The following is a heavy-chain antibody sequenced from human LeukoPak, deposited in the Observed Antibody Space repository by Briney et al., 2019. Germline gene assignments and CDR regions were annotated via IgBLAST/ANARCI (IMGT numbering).Heavy chain of an antibody. CDR1: GFTFSSYS. Sequence: PGGSLRLSCAASGFTFSSYSMNWVRQAPGKGLEWVSYISSSSSTIYYADSVKGRFTISRDNAKNSLYLQMNSLRAEDTAVYYCARVKQLEYASDIDYWGQGTLVTVSS. CDR2: ISSSSSTI. D-gene: IGHD6-6*01. CDR3: ARVKQLEYASDIDY. J-gene: IGHJ4*02. V-gene: IGHV3-48*01.